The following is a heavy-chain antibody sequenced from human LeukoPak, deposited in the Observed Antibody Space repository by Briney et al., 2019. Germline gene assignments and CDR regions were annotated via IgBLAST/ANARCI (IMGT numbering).Heavy chain of an antibody. CDR1: GGSISSYY. Sequence: SETLSLTCTVSGGSISSYYWSWIRQPAGKGLEWIGRIYTSGSTNYNPSLKSRVTMSVDTSKNHFSLKLSSVTAADTAVYYCARDYNRYYYDSSGYNPFDLWGRGTLVTVSS. D-gene: IGHD3-22*01. J-gene: IGHJ2*01. V-gene: IGHV4-4*07. CDR2: IYTSGST. CDR3: ARDYNRYYYDSSGYNPFDL.